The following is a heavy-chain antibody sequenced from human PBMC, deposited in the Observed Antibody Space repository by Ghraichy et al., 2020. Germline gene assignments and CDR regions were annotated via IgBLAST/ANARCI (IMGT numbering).Heavy chain of an antibody. V-gene: IGHV3-66*01. CDR2: IYNDGST. CDR3: ARDPGHFDY. J-gene: IGHJ4*02. CDR1: GFTVRSNY. Sequence: GGSLRLSCAVSGFTVRSNYMTWVRQAPGKGLEWVSIIYNDGSTNYADSVKGRFTISRDNSKNTLFLQMNSLRADDTAVYYCARDPGHFDYWGQGTLVTVSS.